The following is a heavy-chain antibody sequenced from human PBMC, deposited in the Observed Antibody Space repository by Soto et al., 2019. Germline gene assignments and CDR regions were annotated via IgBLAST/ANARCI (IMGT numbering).Heavy chain of an antibody. CDR3: ARDGDSSGYYDY. Sequence: SETLSLTCTVSGGSISSYYWSWIRQPPGKGLEWIGYIYYSGSTNYNPSLKSRATISVDTSKNQFSLKLSSVTAADAAVYYCARDGDSSGYYDYWGQGTLVTVSS. V-gene: IGHV4-59*01. CDR2: IYYSGST. D-gene: IGHD3-22*01. J-gene: IGHJ4*02. CDR1: GGSISSYY.